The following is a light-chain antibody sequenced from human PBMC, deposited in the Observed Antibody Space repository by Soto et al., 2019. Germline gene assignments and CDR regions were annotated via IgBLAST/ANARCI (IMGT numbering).Light chain of an antibody. CDR1: QRFSNN. CDR3: KQYKEGPPFT. Sequence: EIVMTQSPATLSVSPGETATLSCRSSQRFSNNVAWYQQNPGQARRLLFLGASARATGIPARFSGSGSGTEFTLAISSLQSEDFAVYDCKQYKEGPPFTFGQGTRLEIK. J-gene: IGKJ5*01. CDR2: GAS. V-gene: IGKV3-15*01.